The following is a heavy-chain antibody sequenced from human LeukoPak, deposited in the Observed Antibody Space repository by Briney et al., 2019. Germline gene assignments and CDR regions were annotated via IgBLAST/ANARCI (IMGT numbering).Heavy chain of an antibody. J-gene: IGHJ6*02. CDR2: ISYDGSNK. CDR1: GFTFSGYA. D-gene: IGHD6-19*01. V-gene: IGHV3-30*14. Sequence: GGSLRLSCAASGFTFSGYAMHWVRQAPGQGLEWVAEISYDGSNKYYADSVKGRFTISRDNSKNTLYLQMNSLRAEDTAVYYCARDKGLAVAGTYYYYGMDVWGQGTTVTVSS. CDR3: ARDKGLAVAGTYYYYGMDV.